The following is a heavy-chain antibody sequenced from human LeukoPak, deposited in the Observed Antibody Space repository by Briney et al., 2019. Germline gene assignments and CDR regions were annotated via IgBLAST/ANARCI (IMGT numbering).Heavy chain of an antibody. J-gene: IGHJ4*02. V-gene: IGHV4-38-2*02. Sequence: SETLSLTCTVSGYSISSGYYWGWIRQPPGKGLEWIGSIYHSGSTNYNPSLKSRVTISVDTSKNQFSLKLSSVTAADTAVYYCARAVGYYFDYWGQGTLVTVSS. CDR3: ARAVGYYFDY. CDR1: GYSISSGYY. D-gene: IGHD3-22*01. CDR2: IYHSGST.